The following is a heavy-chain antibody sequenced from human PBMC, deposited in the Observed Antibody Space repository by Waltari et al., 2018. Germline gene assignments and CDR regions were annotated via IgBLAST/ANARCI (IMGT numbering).Heavy chain of an antibody. Sequence: EVXLVXSGGXLVQPGWSLRLSCAASGFIFNNSWMSWFRQVPAKGREWVANXKQDGSEKFXVDSVKGRFTISRDNAKXXVYLQMDSXRXEDXAVYYCAIIRSXAIESWXQGTLVXVSS. D-gene: IGHD6-25*01. CDR1: GFIFNNSW. CDR2: XKQDGSEK. V-gene: IGHV3-7*02. CDR3: AIIRSXAIES. J-gene: IGHJ4*02.